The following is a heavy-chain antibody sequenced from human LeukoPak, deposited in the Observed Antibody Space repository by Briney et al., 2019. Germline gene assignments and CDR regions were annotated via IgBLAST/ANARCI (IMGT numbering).Heavy chain of an antibody. D-gene: IGHD3-22*01. J-gene: IGHJ4*02. CDR1: GGSISSSSYY. CDR2: IYYSGRT. V-gene: IGHV4-39*02. CDR3: ARLYYYDSSGPPL. Sequence: SETPSLTCTISGGSISSSSYYWGWIRQPPGKGLEWIGNIYYSGRTYYNPSLKSRVTISVDTSKNDFSLKLSSVTAADTAVYYCARLYYYDSSGPPLWGQGTMVAVSS.